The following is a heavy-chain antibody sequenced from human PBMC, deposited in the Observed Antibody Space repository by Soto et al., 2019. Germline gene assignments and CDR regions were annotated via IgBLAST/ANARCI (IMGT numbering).Heavy chain of an antibody. CDR3: ARDLGGWPDY. CDR1: GYTFTSYA. V-gene: IGHV1-3*01. Sequence: QVQLVQSGAEVKKPGASVKVSCKASGYTFTSYAMHWVRQAPGQRLEWMGWINAGNGNTKYSQKFQGRVTITRDTSASTAYMEPRSLRSEDTAVYYCARDLGGWPDYWGQGTLVTVSS. J-gene: IGHJ4*02. CDR2: INAGNGNT. D-gene: IGHD2-15*01.